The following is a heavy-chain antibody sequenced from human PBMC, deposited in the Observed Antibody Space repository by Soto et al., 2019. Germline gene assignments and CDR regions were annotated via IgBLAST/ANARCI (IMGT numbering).Heavy chain of an antibody. CDR2: IYYSGSP. CDR3: ARDRGRYYDSMSYICIDP. Sequence: QVQLQESGPGLVKPSETLSLTCSVSGDSINNYYWSWIRQPPGKGLAWIGHIYYSGSPNSNPSLTRRVPISIDTSKPEFSLRLCAVTAADPAVYYCARDRGRYYDSMSYICIDPWRQGIMVTVSS. V-gene: IGHV4-59*01. D-gene: IGHD3-10*01. CDR1: GDSINNYY. J-gene: IGHJ5*02.